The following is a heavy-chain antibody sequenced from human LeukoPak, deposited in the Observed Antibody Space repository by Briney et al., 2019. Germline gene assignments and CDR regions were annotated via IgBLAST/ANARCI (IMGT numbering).Heavy chain of an antibody. Sequence: GGSLRLSCAASGFTFSGYEMNWVRQAPGKGLEWVSYISSSSSTIYYADSVKGRFTISRDNAKNSLYLQMNSLRAEDTAVYYCARGEIEWLSRPFDYWGQGTLATVSS. CDR2: ISSSSSTI. D-gene: IGHD3-3*01. V-gene: IGHV3-48*03. CDR1: GFTFSGYE. CDR3: ARGEIEWLSRPFDY. J-gene: IGHJ4*02.